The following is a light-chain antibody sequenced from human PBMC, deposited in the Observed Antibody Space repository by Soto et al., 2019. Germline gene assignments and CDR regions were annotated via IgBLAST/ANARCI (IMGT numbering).Light chain of an antibody. V-gene: IGKV1-33*01. CDR3: QQSDSLPIT. J-gene: IGKJ5*01. CDR2: DAS. Sequence: DIRMTQSPSSLSAPVDDRVTITCRASQDSSNYLNWYQQRPGKAPKLLIYDASNLERGVPSRFSGTRSGTHITFAITSLQPEDVATYYCQQSDSLPITFGQGTRLEI. CDR1: QDSSNY.